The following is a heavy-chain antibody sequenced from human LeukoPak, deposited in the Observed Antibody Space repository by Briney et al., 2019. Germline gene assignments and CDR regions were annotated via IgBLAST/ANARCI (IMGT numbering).Heavy chain of an antibody. CDR3: TRDSYDFWSGRYFDY. Sequence: PGGSLRLSCAASGFTFSDYYMSWIRQAPGKGLEWVGFIRSKAYGGTTEYAASVKGRFTISRDDSKSIAYLQMNSLKTEDTAVYYCTRDSYDFWSGRYFDYWGQGTLVTVSS. V-gene: IGHV3-49*03. J-gene: IGHJ4*02. CDR2: IRSKAYGGTT. CDR1: GFTFSDYY. D-gene: IGHD3-3*01.